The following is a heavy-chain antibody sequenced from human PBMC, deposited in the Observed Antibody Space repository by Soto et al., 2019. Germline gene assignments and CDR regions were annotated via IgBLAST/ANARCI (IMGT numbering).Heavy chain of an antibody. D-gene: IGHD3-3*01. CDR1: GFTFGDYA. CDR3: TRDSNTYYDFWSGYYAPDTGYYFDY. CDR2: IRSKAYGGTT. Sequence: GGSLRLSCTASGFTFGDYAMSWFRQAPGKGLEWVGFIRSKAYGGTTEYAASVKGRFTISRDDSKSIAYLQMNSLKTEDTAVYYCTRDSNTYYDFWSGYYAPDTGYYFDYWGQGTLVTVSS. J-gene: IGHJ4*02. V-gene: IGHV3-49*03.